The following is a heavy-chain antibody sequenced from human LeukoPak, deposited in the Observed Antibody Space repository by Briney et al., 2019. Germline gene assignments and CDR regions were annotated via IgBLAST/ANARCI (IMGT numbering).Heavy chain of an antibody. CDR2: ISVGAEYI. D-gene: IGHD3-3*01. CDR1: GFTVRSNS. CDR3: ASGPPFLKYFEY. V-gene: IGHV3-23*01. J-gene: IGHJ4*02. Sequence: PGGSLRLSCAASGFTVRSNSMSWVRQAPGKGLEWVSTISVGAEYIFYADSVKGRFTISRDDSNNALYLQMHSLRAEDTALYYCASGPPFLKYFEYWGQGTLVTVSS.